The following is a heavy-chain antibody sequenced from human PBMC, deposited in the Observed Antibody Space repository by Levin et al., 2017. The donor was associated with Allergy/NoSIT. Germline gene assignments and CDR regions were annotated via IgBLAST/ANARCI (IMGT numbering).Heavy chain of an antibody. D-gene: IGHD6-6*01. CDR2: IYHSGST. CDR1: GGSISSGGYS. J-gene: IGHJ5*02. V-gene: IGHV4-30-2*01. Sequence: SETLSLTCAVSGGSISSGGYSWSWIRQPPGKGLEWIGYIYHSGSTYYNPSLKSRVTISVDRSKNQFSLKLSSVTAADTAVYYCARLIAARPVMGFDPWGQGTLVTVSS. CDR3: ARLIAARPVMGFDP.